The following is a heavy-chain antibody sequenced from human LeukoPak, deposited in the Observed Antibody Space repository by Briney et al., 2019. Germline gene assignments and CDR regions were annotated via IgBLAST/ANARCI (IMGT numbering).Heavy chain of an antibody. CDR3: ANKLRGYSYGYDY. CDR2: ISGSGGST. D-gene: IGHD5-18*01. V-gene: IGHV3-23*01. CDR1: GFTFSSYA. J-gene: IGHJ4*02. Sequence: GGSLRLSCAASGFTFSSYAMSWVRQAPGKGLEWVSVISGSGGSTYYADSVKGRFTISRDNSKNTLYLQMNSLRAEDTAVYYCANKLRGYSYGYDYWGQGTLVTVSS.